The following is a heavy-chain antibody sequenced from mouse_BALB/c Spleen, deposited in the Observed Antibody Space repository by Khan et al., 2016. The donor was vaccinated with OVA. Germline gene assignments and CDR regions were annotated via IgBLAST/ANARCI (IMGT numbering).Heavy chain of an antibody. CDR3: ARWGNPRWYFDV. D-gene: IGHD2-1*01. J-gene: IGHJ1*01. V-gene: IGHV3-8*02. CDR2: IGYSGST. Sequence: VQLKESGPSLVKPSQTLSLTCSVTGDSITSGYWNWIRKFPGNKVEYMGYIGYSGSTYYNPSLKSRISITRDTSKNQCYLQLNSVTTDDTATYDCARWGNPRWYFDVWGAGTTVTVSS. CDR1: GDSITSGY.